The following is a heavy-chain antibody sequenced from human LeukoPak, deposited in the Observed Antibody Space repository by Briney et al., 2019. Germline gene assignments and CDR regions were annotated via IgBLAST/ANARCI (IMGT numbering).Heavy chain of an antibody. CDR2: INPNSGGT. D-gene: IGHD5-18*01. CDR1: GATFNTDA. J-gene: IGHJ4*02. V-gene: IGHV1-2*04. Sequence: ASVKVSCKASGATFNTDAINWVRQAPGQGLEWMGWINPNSGGTNYAQKFQGWVTMTRDTSISTAYMELSRLRSDDTAVYYCARDMGYSYAYYFDYWGQGTLVTVSS. CDR3: ARDMGYSYAYYFDY.